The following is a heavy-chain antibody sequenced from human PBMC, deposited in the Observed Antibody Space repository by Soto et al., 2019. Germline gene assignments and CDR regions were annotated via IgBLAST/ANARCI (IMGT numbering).Heavy chain of an antibody. CDR1: GGSISSGDYY. Sequence: QVQLQESGPGLVKPSQTLSLTCTVSGGSISSGDYYWSWVRQPPGKGLEWIGYIYNSGSTYYNPSLKSRVTISLDTSKNQFSLKLSSVTAADTAVYYCAREAEQYYGMDVWGQGTTVTVSS. V-gene: IGHV4-30-4*01. CDR3: AREAEQYYGMDV. J-gene: IGHJ6*02. CDR2: IYNSGST.